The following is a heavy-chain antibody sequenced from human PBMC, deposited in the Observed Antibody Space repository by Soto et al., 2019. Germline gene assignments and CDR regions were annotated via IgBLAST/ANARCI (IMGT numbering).Heavy chain of an antibody. CDR3: SRDGGNSYGYGNNYGEWTFDY. Sequence: QVQLQESGPGLVKPSQTLSLTCTVSGGSISSGGYYWSWIRQHPGKGLEWIGYIYYSGSTYYNPSLQGPVTISVDTSKNQFSRKLSSVTAADTAVYYCSRDGGNSYGYGNNYGEWTFDYWGQGTLVTVSS. CDR2: IYYSGST. D-gene: IGHD5-18*01. V-gene: IGHV4-31*01. J-gene: IGHJ4*02. CDR1: GGSISSGGYY.